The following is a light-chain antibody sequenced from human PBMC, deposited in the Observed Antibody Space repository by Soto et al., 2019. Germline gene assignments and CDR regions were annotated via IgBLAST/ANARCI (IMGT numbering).Light chain of an antibody. V-gene: IGKV1-39*01. CDR3: QQSYSNTWT. CDR1: QGIRNE. Sequence: DIQMTQSPSTLAGSLGDRVTITCRASQGIRNELGWYQQKPGKVPKRLIYAASSLQSGVPSRFSGSGSETDFTLTISSLQPEDFETYSCQQSYSNTWTFGQGTKVDIK. CDR2: AAS. J-gene: IGKJ1*01.